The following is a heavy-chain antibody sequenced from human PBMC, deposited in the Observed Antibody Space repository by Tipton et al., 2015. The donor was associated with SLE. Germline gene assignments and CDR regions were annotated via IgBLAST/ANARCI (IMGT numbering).Heavy chain of an antibody. CDR1: GHTFARYY. J-gene: IGHJ4*02. CDR3: AREGTGNYGYYFDY. D-gene: IGHD3-10*01. CDR2: INPTGDTT. Sequence: QSGAEVKKPGASVKVSCKASGHTFARYYMHWVRQAPGQGLEWMGLINPTGDTTRYTQQFQGRITMTRDTSTTTVYMELNSLRSEDTAVYYCAREGTGNYGYYFDYWGQGALVTVSS. V-gene: IGHV1-46*01.